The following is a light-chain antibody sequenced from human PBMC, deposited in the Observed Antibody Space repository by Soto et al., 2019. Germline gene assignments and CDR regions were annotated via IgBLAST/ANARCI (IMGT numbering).Light chain of an antibody. CDR3: TSYTTSNTYV. V-gene: IGLV2-14*03. CDR2: DVS. J-gene: IGLJ1*01. CDR1: SSDVGGYNY. Sequence: QSALTQPASVSGSPGQSITISCTGTSSDVGGYNYVFWYQQHPGKAPKLMIYDVSNRPSGVSNRFSGSKSGDTASLTISGLQAEDDADYYCTSYTTSNTYVFGNGTKLTVL.